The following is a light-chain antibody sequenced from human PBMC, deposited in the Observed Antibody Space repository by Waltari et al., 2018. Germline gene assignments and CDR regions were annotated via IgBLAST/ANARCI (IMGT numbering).Light chain of an antibody. J-gene: IGKJ5*01. Sequence: TQSPATLSLSPGERATLSCRASQSVSSYLVWYQQKPGQTPRLLIYGASNRATGIPARFSGSGSGTDFTLTISSLESEDFAVYYCHQRSNWPITFGQGTRLEIK. V-gene: IGKV3-11*01. CDR3: HQRSNWPIT. CDR1: QSVSSY. CDR2: GAS.